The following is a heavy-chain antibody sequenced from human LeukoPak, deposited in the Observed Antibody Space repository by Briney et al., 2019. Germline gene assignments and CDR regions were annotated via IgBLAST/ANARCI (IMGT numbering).Heavy chain of an antibody. CDR2: ISGSGGST. CDR1: GFTFSSYA. D-gene: IGHD2-2*02. J-gene: IGHJ4*02. CDR3: AKNYCSSTSCYTGGYY. V-gene: IGHV3-23*01. Sequence: PGGSLRLSCAASGFTFSSYAMSWVRQAPGKGLEWVSAISGSGGSTYYADSVKGRFTISRDSSKNTLYLQMNSLRAEDTAVYYCAKNYCSSTSCYTGGYYWGQGTLVTVSS.